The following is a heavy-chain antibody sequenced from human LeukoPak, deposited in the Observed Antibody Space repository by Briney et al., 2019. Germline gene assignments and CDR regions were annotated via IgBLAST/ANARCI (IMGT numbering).Heavy chain of an antibody. J-gene: IGHJ6*02. CDR1: GGTFSSYA. CDR2: IIPIFGTA. D-gene: IGHD2-15*01. V-gene: IGHV1-69*13. CDR3: ARDRSDCSGGSCYHKYYYYGMDV. Sequence: SVKVSCKASGGTFSSYAISWVRQAPGQGLEWMGGIIPIFGTANYAQKFQGRVTITADESTSTAYMELSSLRSEDTAVYYCARDRSDCSGGSCYHKYYYYGMDVWGQGTTVTVSS.